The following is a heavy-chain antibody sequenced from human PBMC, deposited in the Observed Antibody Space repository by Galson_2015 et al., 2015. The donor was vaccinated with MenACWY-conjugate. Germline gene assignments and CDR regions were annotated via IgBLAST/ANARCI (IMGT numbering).Heavy chain of an antibody. V-gene: IGHV3-23*01. D-gene: IGHD1-14*01. J-gene: IGHJ2*01. CDR3: AKDRSGTIDWYFDL. Sequence: SLRLSCAASGFTFSSYAMSWVRQAPGKGLEWVSGFSGSSGSGGSTYYADSVKGRFTISRDNSKNTLYLQMNSLRAEDTAVYYCAKDRSGTIDWYFDLWGRGTLVTVSS. CDR2: FSGSSGSGGST. CDR1: GFTFSSYA.